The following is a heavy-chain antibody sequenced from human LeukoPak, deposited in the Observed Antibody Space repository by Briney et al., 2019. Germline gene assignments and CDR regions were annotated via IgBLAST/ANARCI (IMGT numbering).Heavy chain of an antibody. J-gene: IGHJ6*02. D-gene: IGHD6-19*01. Sequence: ASVKVSCKASGYTFTSYDINWVRQATGQGLEWMGWMNPNSGNTGYAQKFQGRVTMTRNTSISTAYMELSSLRSEDTAVYYCARGNGAVAGSGLFYYGMDVWGQGTTVTVSS. V-gene: IGHV1-8*01. CDR1: GYTFTSYD. CDR3: ARGNGAVAGSGLFYYGMDV. CDR2: MNPNSGNT.